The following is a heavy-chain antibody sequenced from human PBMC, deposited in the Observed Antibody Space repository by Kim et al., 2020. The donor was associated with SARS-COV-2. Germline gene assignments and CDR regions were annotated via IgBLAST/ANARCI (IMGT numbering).Heavy chain of an antibody. V-gene: IGHV1-69*01. J-gene: IGHJ4*02. CDR3: ARAYSSSWFYFEY. Sequence: KYPETLQGRVTITADESTTTVFMELRGLRSEDTAVYYCARAYSSSWFYFEYWGQGTLVAVSS. D-gene: IGHD6-13*01.